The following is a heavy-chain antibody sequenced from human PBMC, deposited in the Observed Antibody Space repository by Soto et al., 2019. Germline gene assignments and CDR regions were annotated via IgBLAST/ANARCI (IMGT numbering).Heavy chain of an antibody. CDR2: ITFDGSKT. V-gene: IGHV3-30*18. Sequence: PGGSLRLSCAASGFSFSNHGMHWVRQAPGKGLEWVAVITFDGSKTYYADSVKGRFTISRDNSKNTLYLQMNSLRTGDTAVYYCANDVDSSWSLGHGMDVWGQGTTVTV. CDR1: GFSFSNHG. CDR3: ANDVDSSWSLGHGMDV. J-gene: IGHJ6*02. D-gene: IGHD5-12*01.